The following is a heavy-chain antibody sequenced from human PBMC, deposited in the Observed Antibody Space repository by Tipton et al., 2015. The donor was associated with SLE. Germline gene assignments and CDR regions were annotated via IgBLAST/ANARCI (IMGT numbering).Heavy chain of an antibody. J-gene: IGHJ3*02. CDR2: IYYSGST. CDR1: GGSFTVYY. CDR3: ARRLRRGGAFDI. D-gene: IGHD4-17*01. Sequence: TLSLTCAVYGGSFTVYYWSWIRQPPGKGLEWIGYIYYSGSTNYNPSLKSRVTISVDTSKNQFSLKLSSVTAADTAVYYCARRLRRGGAFDIWGQGTMVTVSS. V-gene: IGHV4-59*01.